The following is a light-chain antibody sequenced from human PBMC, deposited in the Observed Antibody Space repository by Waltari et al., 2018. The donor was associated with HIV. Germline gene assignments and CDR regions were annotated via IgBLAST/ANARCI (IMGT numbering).Light chain of an antibody. CDR1: SSDIGGYKY. CDR3: SSYTTSSTWV. V-gene: IGLV2-14*01. CDR2: EVS. J-gene: IGLJ3*02. Sequence: QSALTQPASVSGSPGQSLTISCTRTSSDIGGYKYVSWYQQQPGKAPKLMISEVSNRPSGVSNRFSGSKSGNTASLTISGLQAEDEADYYCSSYTTSSTWVFGGGTKLTVL.